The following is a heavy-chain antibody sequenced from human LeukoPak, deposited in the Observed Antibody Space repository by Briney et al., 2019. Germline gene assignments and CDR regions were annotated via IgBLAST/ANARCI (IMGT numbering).Heavy chain of an antibody. V-gene: IGHV4-34*01. CDR2: INHSGST. D-gene: IGHD3-10*01. CDR3: ARHGDYGSGSYYIDY. Sequence: SETLSLTCAVYGGSFSGYYWSWIRQPPGKGLEWIGEINHSGSTNYNPSLKSRVTISVDTSKNQFSLKLSSVTAADTVVYYCARHGDYGSGSYYIDYWGQGTLVTVSS. CDR1: GGSFSGYY. J-gene: IGHJ4*02.